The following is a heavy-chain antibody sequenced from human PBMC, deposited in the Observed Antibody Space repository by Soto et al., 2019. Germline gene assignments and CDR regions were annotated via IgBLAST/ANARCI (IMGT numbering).Heavy chain of an antibody. CDR1: GYTFTSYG. CDR3: ARDVTIFGVVTDYYYYYGMDV. Sequence: SVKVSCNASGYTFTSYGISWVRQAPGQGLEWMGWISAYNGNTNYAQKLQGRVTMTTDTSTSTAYMELRSLRSDDTAVYYCARDVTIFGVVTDYYYYYGMDVWGQGTTVTVSS. D-gene: IGHD3-3*01. V-gene: IGHV1-18*01. J-gene: IGHJ6*02. CDR2: ISAYNGNT.